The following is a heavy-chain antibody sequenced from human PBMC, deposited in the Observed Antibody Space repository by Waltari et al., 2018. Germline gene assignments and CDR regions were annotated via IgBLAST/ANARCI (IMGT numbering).Heavy chain of an antibody. J-gene: IGHJ4*02. V-gene: IGHV4-34*01. D-gene: IGHD5-12*01. CDR2: SNHSGSH. CDR3: ARGKEMATMNGGGDC. CDR1: GGSFSGYY. Sequence: QVQLQQWGAGLLKPSETLSLTCAVYGGSFSGYYWSWIRQPPGKGLGGIGESNHSGSHHYNPSLKSRVTISVDTDKNQFSLKLSSVTAAETAVYDCARGKEMATMNGGGDCWGQGTLVTVSS.